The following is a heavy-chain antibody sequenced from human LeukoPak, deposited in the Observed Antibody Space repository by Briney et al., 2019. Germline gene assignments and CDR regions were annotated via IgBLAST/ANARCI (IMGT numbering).Heavy chain of an antibody. Sequence: PSETLSLTCTVSGGSISTYYWSWTRQPPGKGLEWIGYIYLSGNTDYNPSLESRVTISVDTSQNQFSLKLSSVTAADTAVYYCARGGGFSYGFYYYYGMDVWGKGTTVTVSS. D-gene: IGHD5-18*01. V-gene: IGHV4-59*01. CDR1: GGSISTYY. J-gene: IGHJ6*04. CDR3: ARGGGFSYGFYYYYGMDV. CDR2: IYLSGNT.